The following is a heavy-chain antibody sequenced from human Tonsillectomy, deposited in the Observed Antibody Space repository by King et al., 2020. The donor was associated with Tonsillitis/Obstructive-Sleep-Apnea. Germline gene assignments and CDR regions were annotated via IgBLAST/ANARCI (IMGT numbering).Heavy chain of an antibody. Sequence: VPLQESGPGLVKPSETLSLTCTVSGGSISSYYWSWIRQPPGKGLEWIGYIYYSGSTNYNPSLQSRVTISVDTSKNQFSLKLSSVTAADTAVYYCARMYSSSSADYYYYMDVWGKGTTVTVSS. CDR1: GGSISSYY. D-gene: IGHD6-6*01. V-gene: IGHV4-59*01. CDR2: IYYSGST. J-gene: IGHJ6*03. CDR3: ARMYSSSSADYYYYMDV.